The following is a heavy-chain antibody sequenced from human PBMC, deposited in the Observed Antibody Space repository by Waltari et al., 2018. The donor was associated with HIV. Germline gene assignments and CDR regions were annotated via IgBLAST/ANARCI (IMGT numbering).Heavy chain of an antibody. Sequence: QVQLQESGPGLVKPSGTLSLTCAVSGDSVSSSNWWNWVRQPPGKGLEWMGEIDHRGGTNYNPSLKSRVTISVDKSKNQFSLNMSSMTAADTAVYYCARGGGIVVKMYADDAFDIWGQGTMVTVSS. CDR3: ARGGGIVVKMYADDAFDI. CDR1: GDSVSSSNW. CDR2: IDHRGGT. V-gene: IGHV4-4*02. D-gene: IGHD2-2*01. J-gene: IGHJ3*02.